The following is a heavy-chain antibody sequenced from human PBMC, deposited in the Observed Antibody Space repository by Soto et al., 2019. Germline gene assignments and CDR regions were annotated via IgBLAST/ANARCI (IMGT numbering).Heavy chain of an antibody. CDR1: GGSISGYY. CDR3: ARDRGYRSGSFGS. Sequence: TSEPLSLTCIVSGGSISGYYWSWIRQPAGKELEWIGRIYSDVTTNYNPSLKGRGTMSVDTSKKQISLKLTSVTAADTAMYYCARDRGYRSGSFGSWGQGVLVTVSS. D-gene: IGHD5-18*01. V-gene: IGHV4-4*07. J-gene: IGHJ5*02. CDR2: IYSDVTT.